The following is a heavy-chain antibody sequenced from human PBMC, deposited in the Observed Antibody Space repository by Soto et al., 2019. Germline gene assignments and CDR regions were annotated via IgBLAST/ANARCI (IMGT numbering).Heavy chain of an antibody. CDR3: VKRYGSGTYYVEYFDY. CDR2: ISSNGGSI. J-gene: IGHJ4*02. D-gene: IGHD3-10*01. Sequence: GSLRLSCSASGFAFYGFAMHWVRQAPGKGLEYVAAISSNGGSIYYVDSVKGRFTISRDNSKSTLYLQMSSLRPEDTAVYYCVKRYGSGTYYVEYFDYWGQGTLVTVSS. V-gene: IGHV3-64D*06. CDR1: GFAFYGFA.